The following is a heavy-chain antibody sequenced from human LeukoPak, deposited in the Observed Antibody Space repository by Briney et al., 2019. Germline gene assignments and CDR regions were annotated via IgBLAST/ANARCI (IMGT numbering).Heavy chain of an antibody. J-gene: IGHJ4*02. CDR3: ARRRCSGGSCYSLDY. Sequence: SETLSLTCTVSGGSISSYYWSWIRQPPGKGLEWIGYIYYSGSTYYNPSLKSRVTISVDTSKNQFSLKLSSVTAADTAVYYCARRRCSGGSCYSLDYWGQGTLVTVSS. CDR2: IYYSGST. CDR1: GGSISSYY. V-gene: IGHV4-59*08. D-gene: IGHD2-15*01.